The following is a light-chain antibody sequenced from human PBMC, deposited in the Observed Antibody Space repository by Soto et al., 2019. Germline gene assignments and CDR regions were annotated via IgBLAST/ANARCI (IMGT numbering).Light chain of an antibody. CDR1: QPIGTF. J-gene: IGKJ1*01. V-gene: IGKV1-39*01. Sequence: DNHMTLSPSSLSASVGARVNITCRASQPIGTFLHWYQQKPGRAPNLLIHGASTLQTGVPSRFSGSGSGSDFTLTISSLQPDDFGTYFCPQSYNSPRTFCQGTKVDIK. CDR2: GAS. CDR3: PQSYNSPRT.